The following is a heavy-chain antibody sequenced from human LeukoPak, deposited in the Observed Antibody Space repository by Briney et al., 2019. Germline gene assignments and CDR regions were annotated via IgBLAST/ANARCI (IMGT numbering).Heavy chain of an antibody. Sequence: GGSLRLSCAASGFTFSSYTVNWVRQAPGKGLEWVSVIYSGGSTYYADSVKGRFTISRDNSKNTLYLQMNSLRAEDTAVYYCARETWYSSSWYYVYWGQGTLVTVSS. CDR1: GFTFSSYT. CDR2: IYSGGST. J-gene: IGHJ4*02. V-gene: IGHV3-53*01. CDR3: ARETWYSSSWYYVY. D-gene: IGHD6-13*01.